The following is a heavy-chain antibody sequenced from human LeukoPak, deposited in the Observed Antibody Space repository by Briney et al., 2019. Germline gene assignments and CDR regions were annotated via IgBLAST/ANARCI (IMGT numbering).Heavy chain of an antibody. D-gene: IGHD3-22*01. J-gene: IGHJ4*02. CDR3: VRDDDRPDNGLDY. V-gene: IGHV3-23*01. CDR1: GFTFSSYS. Sequence: GGSLRLSCAASGFTFSSYSMSWVRQAPGKGLEWVSTFSGTGEITYYADSVKGRFTISRDNSKNTLYLQMNSLRAEDTAVYYCVRDDDRPDNGLDYWGQGTLVTVSS. CDR2: FSGTGEIT.